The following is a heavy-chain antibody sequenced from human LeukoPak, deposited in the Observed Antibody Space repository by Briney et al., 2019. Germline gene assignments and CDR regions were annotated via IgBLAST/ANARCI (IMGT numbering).Heavy chain of an antibody. J-gene: IGHJ4*02. V-gene: IGHV3-21*01. CDR3: ARISSASFDY. CDR1: GFIFSSYS. Sequence: PGGSLRLSCAASGFIFSSYSMNWVRQAPGKGLEWVSSISSSSSYIYYADSVKGRFTISRDNAKNPLYLQMNSLGAEDTAVYYCARISSASFDYWGQGTLVTVSS. D-gene: IGHD2-2*01. CDR2: ISSSSSYI.